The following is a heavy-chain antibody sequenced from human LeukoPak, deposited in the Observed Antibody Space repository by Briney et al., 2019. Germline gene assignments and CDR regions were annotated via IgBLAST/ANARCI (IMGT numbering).Heavy chain of an antibody. V-gene: IGHV3-23*01. CDR2: ISGTGKST. CDR3: AKPPMERHRYFDS. J-gene: IGHJ4*02. D-gene: IGHD3-3*01. Sequence: GGSLRLSCAASGFTFSSYTLNWVRRASGEGLEWVSGISGTGKSTYYADSVKGRFTISRDNSKNTLYLQINSLRADDTAVYYCAKPPMERHRYFDSWGPGTLVTVSS. CDR1: GFTFSSYT.